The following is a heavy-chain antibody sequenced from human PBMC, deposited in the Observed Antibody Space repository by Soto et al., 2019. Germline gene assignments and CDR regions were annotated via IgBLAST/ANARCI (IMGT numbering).Heavy chain of an antibody. CDR3: ARSMTTVVTLDY. V-gene: IGHV4-39*01. CDR1: GGSISSSSYY. CDR2: IYYSGST. D-gene: IGHD4-17*01. Sequence: QLQLQESGPGLVKPSETLSLTCTVSGGSISSSSYYWGWIRQPPAKGLEWIGSIYYSGSTYYDPSLKSRVTISVDKSKNQFSLKLSSVTAADSAVYYCARSMTTVVTLDYWGQGTLVTVSS. J-gene: IGHJ4*02.